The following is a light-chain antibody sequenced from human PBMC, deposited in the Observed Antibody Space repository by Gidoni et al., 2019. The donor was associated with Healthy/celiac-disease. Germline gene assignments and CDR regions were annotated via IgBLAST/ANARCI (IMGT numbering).Light chain of an antibody. J-gene: IGLJ2*01. CDR3: QAWDSSTVV. CDR1: RLGDKY. Sequence: SYELTQPPSLSVSPGQTASINCSGDRLGDKYACWYQQKPGQSPVLVIYQDSKRPSGIPERFSGSNSGNTATLTISGTQAMDEADYYCQAWDSSTVVFGGGTKLTVL. V-gene: IGLV3-1*01. CDR2: QDS.